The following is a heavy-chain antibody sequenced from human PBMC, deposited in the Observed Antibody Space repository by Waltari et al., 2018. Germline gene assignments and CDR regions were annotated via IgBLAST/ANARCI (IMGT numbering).Heavy chain of an antibody. CDR2: ISWDGGST. CDR1: GFTFDDYA. V-gene: IGHV3-43D*03. CDR3: AKAAVAGNYHYYYMDV. J-gene: IGHJ6*03. Sequence: EVQLVESGGVVVQPGGSLRLSCAASGFTFDDYAMHWVRQAPGKGLEWVSLISWDGGSTYYADSVKGRFTISRDNSKNSLYLQMNSLRAEDTALYYCAKAAVAGNYHYYYMDVWGKGTTVTVSS. D-gene: IGHD6-19*01.